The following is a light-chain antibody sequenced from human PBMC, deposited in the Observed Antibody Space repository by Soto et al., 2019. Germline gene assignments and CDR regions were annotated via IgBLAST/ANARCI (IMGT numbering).Light chain of an antibody. J-gene: IGKJ3*01. CDR2: AAS. CDR3: QQDLRPPLT. V-gene: IGKV1-39*01. CDR1: QSVDNY. Sequence: DIQRTKSPSSLSAYVGDTVTLTCRARQSVDNYLKWYQQKPGKAPGLLIYAASTLQSGVPSRFSASGSGTDFTLTISGLQPEDLATYYCQQDLRPPLTFGPGTRVDIK.